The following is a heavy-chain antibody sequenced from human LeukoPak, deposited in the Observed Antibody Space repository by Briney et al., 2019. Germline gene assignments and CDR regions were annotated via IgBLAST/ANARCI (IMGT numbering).Heavy chain of an antibody. D-gene: IGHD1/OR15-1a*01. Sequence: GGSLRLSCAASGFIFSSFAMSWVRQAPGKGLEWVSAITGSGSNTYYADSVKGRFTISRDNSKNTLYLQMNSMRADDTAVYYCARRTALEQYFDYWGQGTLVTVSS. CDR1: GFIFSSFA. V-gene: IGHV3-23*01. J-gene: IGHJ4*02. CDR3: ARRTALEQYFDY. CDR2: ITGSGSNT.